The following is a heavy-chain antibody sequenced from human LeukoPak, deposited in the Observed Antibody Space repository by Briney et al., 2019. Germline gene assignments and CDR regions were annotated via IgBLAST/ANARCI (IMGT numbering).Heavy chain of an antibody. Sequence: GGSLRLSCAASGFTFSSYSMNWVRQAPGKGLEWVSSISSSSYIYYADSVKGRFTISRDNAKNSLYLQMNSLRAEDTAVYYCARDRVVVAANWFDPWGQGTLVTVSS. D-gene: IGHD2-15*01. V-gene: IGHV3-21*01. J-gene: IGHJ5*02. CDR1: GFTFSSYS. CDR3: ARDRVVVAANWFDP. CDR2: ISSSSYI.